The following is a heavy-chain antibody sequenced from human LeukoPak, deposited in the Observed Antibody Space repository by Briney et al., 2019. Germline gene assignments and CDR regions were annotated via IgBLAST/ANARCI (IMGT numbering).Heavy chain of an antibody. D-gene: IGHD1-26*01. J-gene: IGHJ4*02. CDR1: GFTVSSNY. V-gene: IGHV3-53*01. CDR2: IFIGGST. CDR3: ARGVGSGSRRRAGDY. Sequence: AGGSLRLSCAASGFTVSSNYMSWVRQAPGKGLEWGSAIFIGGSTYYADSVKGPFTISTHNSKNTLYLQLNSLRAEDTAVYYCARGVGSGSRRRAGDYWGQGTKVTVSS.